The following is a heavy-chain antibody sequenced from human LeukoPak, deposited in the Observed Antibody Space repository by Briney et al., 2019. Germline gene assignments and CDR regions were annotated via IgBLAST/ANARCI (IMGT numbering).Heavy chain of an antibody. CDR2: ISYDGSNK. CDR1: GFTFSSYA. D-gene: IGHD4-23*01. J-gene: IGHJ5*02. CDR3: AKDPYDYVGGWFDP. Sequence: PGRPLRLSCAASGFTFSSYAMHWVRQAPGKGLEWVAVISYDGSNKYYADSVKGRFTISRDNSKNTLYLQMNSLRAEDTAVYYCAKDPYDYVGGWFDPWGQGTLVTVSS. V-gene: IGHV3-30*04.